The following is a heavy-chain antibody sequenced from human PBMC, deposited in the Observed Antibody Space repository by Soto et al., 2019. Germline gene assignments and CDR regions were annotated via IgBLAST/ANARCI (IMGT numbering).Heavy chain of an antibody. D-gene: IGHD4-17*01. J-gene: IGHJ5*02. CDR1: GFTFRTYG. V-gene: IGHV3-23*01. Sequence: EAHLLESGGGLVQPGGSLRLSCAASGFTFRTYGMTWVRQAPGKGLEWVSGISGTGDTTSYADSVKGRFTISRDNSKNTLYLQINSLRAEDTALYYCARGQDDYGDSDVWFDPWGQGTLVTVSS. CDR2: ISGTGDTT. CDR3: ARGQDDYGDSDVWFDP.